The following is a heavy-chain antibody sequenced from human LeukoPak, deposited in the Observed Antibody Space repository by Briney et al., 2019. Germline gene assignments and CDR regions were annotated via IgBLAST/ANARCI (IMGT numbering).Heavy chain of an antibody. J-gene: IGHJ6*03. CDR1: GGSISSGGYY. D-gene: IGHD3-22*01. Sequence: SQTLSLTCTVSGGSISSGGYYWSCIRQHPGKGLEWNVYIDYSGSTYYNPSLKSRVTISVDTSKNQFSLKLSSVTAADTAVYYCARATYDSSGYLHYYYMDVWGKGTTVTVSS. CDR3: ARATYDSSGYLHYYYMDV. CDR2: IDYSGST. V-gene: IGHV4-31*03.